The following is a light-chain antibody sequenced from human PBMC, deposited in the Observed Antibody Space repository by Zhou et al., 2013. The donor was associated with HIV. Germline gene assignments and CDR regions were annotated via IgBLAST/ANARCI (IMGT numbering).Light chain of an antibody. J-gene: IGKJ1*01. CDR2: AAS. CDR3: HQFDSFPWS. Sequence: DIQMTQSPSSVSASIGDRVTITCRASQGISSWLAWYQQKPGKAPKLLIYAASSLQSGVPSRFSGSGSVSDFTLTISNLQPGDFATYYCHQFDSFPWSFGQGTKVEI. CDR1: QGISSW. V-gene: IGKV1-12*01.